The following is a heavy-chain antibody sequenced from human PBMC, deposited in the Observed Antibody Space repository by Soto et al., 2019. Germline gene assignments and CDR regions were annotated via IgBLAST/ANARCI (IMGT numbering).Heavy chain of an antibody. D-gene: IGHD3-9*01. J-gene: IGHJ6*02. V-gene: IGHV3-33*01. CDR2: IWGDGSNK. CDR1: GFTFSSYG. CDR3: ARDGYYDILTGPTTPVIYSYYGMDV. Sequence: GGSLRLSCAASGFTFSSYGMHWVRQAPGKGLEWVAVIWGDGSNKYYADSVKGRFTISRDNSKNTLYLQMNSLRAEDTAVYYCARDGYYDILTGPTTPVIYSYYGMDVWGQGTTVTVSS.